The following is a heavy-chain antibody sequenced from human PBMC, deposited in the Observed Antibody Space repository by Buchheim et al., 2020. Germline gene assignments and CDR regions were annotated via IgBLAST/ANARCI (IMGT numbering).Heavy chain of an antibody. CDR1: GFTFSSYA. D-gene: IGHD2-2*01. Sequence: QVQLVESGGGVVQPGRSLRLSCAASGFTFSSYAMHWVRQAPGKGLEWGAVISYDGNNKYYGDSVKGRFTISRDNSKNTLYLQMNSLRAEDTAVYYCARGGALWGCSSTNCYLGLSGMDVWGQGTT. J-gene: IGHJ6*02. V-gene: IGHV3-30-3*01. CDR2: ISYDGNNK. CDR3: ARGGALWGCSSTNCYLGLSGMDV.